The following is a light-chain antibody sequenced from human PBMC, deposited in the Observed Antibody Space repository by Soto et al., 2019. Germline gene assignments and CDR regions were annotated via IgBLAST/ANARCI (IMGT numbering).Light chain of an antibody. V-gene: IGKV3-20*01. CDR1: QSISSSY. Sequence: EIVLTQSPGTLSLSPGERATLSCRASQSISSSYLAWYQQKPGQAPRLLVYGASSRATGIPDRFSGSGSGTDFTLTISRLEPEDLVLHRSPRYTRTLWTFGYGTQVDSK. CDR2: GAS. J-gene: IGKJ1*01. CDR3: PRYTRTLWT.